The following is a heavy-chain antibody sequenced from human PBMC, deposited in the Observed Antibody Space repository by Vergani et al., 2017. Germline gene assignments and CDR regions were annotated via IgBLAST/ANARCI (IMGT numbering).Heavy chain of an antibody. CDR2: IHVSGIT. CDR1: GAPINNDFYY. J-gene: IGHJ3*01. D-gene: IGHD4-23*01. Sequence: QVQLQESGPGLVKPSQTLSPTCTVSGAPINNDFYYWHWIRQPAGKGLEWIGRIHVSGITDYHSSLQSRVSMSVDTSKNQFSLTLTSVTAADTAVYYCARDNKQLRQKAFDLWGQGTMVTVSS. CDR3: ARDNKQLRQKAFDL. V-gene: IGHV4-61*02.